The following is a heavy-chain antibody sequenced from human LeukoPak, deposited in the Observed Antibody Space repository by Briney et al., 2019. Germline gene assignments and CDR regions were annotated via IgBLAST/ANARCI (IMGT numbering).Heavy chain of an antibody. Sequence: SETLSLTCAVYGGSFSGYYWSWIRQPPGKGLEWIGEINHSGSTNYNPSLKSRVTISVDTSKNQFSLKLSSVTAADTAVCYCARASWSGAPGFDLWGRGTLVTVSS. J-gene: IGHJ2*01. V-gene: IGHV4-34*01. D-gene: IGHD3-10*01. CDR2: INHSGST. CDR3: ARASWSGAPGFDL. CDR1: GGSFSGYY.